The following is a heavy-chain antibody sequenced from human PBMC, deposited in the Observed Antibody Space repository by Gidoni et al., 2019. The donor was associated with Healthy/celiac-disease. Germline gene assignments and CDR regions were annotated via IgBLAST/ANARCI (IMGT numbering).Heavy chain of an antibody. V-gene: IGHV5-51*01. CDR2: IYPGDSDT. J-gene: IGHJ6*02. D-gene: IGHD6-19*01. Sequence: EVQLVQCGAEVNKPGESLKISCKGSGYSFTRYWIGWVRQMPGKGLEWMGIIYPGDSDTRYSPAFQGQVTISADKSISTAYLQWSSLKASDTAMYYCARGGGAVAGRTYYGMDVWGQGTTVTVSS. CDR3: ARGGGAVAGRTYYGMDV. CDR1: GYSFTRYW.